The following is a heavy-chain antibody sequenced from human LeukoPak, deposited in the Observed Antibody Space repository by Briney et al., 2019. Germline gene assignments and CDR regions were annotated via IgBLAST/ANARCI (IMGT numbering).Heavy chain of an antibody. Sequence: PGGSLRLSCAASGFIFSGSTIQWVRQASGKGLEWVGRIRSKANSYATAYAASVRGRFTISRDDSKNTAYLQMYSLKTEDTAVYYCTTTHSSGWGTWGQGTLVTVSS. J-gene: IGHJ5*02. CDR1: GFIFSGST. CDR2: IRSKANSYAT. D-gene: IGHD6-19*01. V-gene: IGHV3-73*01. CDR3: TTTHSSGWGT.